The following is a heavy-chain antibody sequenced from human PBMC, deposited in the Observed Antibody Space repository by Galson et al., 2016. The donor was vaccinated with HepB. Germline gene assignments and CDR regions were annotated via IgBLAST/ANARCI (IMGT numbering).Heavy chain of an antibody. Sequence: SLRLSCAASGFTFSSYGMHWVRQAPGKGLEWVAIISYDGNIKYYADSVKGPFTISRDNSQNTLYLKMNSLRPEDTDLYYCAKGLDGGCTPRGYADSWGQGTLVTVSS. J-gene: IGHJ4*02. V-gene: IGHV3-30*18. D-gene: IGHD2-8*01. CDR1: GFTFSSYG. CDR2: ISYDGNIK. CDR3: AKGLDGGCTPRGYADS.